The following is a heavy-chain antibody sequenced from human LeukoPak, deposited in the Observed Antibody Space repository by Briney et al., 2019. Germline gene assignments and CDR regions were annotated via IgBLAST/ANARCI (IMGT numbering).Heavy chain of an antibody. CDR3: AKTSDQLLYSKLDF. CDR1: GFAFSFFG. D-gene: IGHD2-2*02. CDR2: IQYDGSYK. V-gene: IGHV3-30*02. J-gene: IGHJ4*02. Sequence: PGGSLRLSCGTSGFAFSFFGMHWVRQAPGKGLEWVAFIQYDGSYKLYADSVQGRFSISRDNSKNTLFLHMNSLATEDTAVYYCAKTSDQLLYSKLDFWGQGTLVTVSS.